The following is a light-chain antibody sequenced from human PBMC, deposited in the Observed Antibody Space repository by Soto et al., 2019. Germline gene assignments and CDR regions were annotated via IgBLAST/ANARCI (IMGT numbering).Light chain of an antibody. CDR3: QQRSNWPT. CDR1: QSVSSY. CDR2: DAS. V-gene: IGKV3-11*01. J-gene: IGKJ4*01. Sequence: EIVLTESPATLSLSPGSRSTLSCRASQSVSSYLAWYQQKPGEAPRLIIYDASNSATGIPARFSGSGSGTDFTLTISSLAHEDFAVYYCQQRSNWPTFGGGTKVEIK.